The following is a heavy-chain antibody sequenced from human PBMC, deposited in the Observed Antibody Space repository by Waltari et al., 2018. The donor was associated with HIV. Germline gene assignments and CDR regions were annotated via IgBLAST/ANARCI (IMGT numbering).Heavy chain of an antibody. CDR3: VRVSFFDSRGSSLDAFDV. D-gene: IGHD2-15*01. J-gene: IGHJ3*01. Sequence: EVPLMESGGGLVQPGGSLRLACAASGISVSDHYIAWVSQSAGRGLGWVGRRRSRAKSDSTDYAASVKGRVTISRDESQNLVFLQRNSLRTEDTAIYYCVRVSFFDSRGSSLDAFDVWGQGTRVTVSS. CDR2: RRSRAKSDST. CDR1: GISVSDHY. V-gene: IGHV3-72*01.